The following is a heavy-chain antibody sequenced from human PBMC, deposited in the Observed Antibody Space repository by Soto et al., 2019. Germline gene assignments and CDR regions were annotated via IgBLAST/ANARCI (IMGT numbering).Heavy chain of an antibody. D-gene: IGHD6-13*01. CDR3: ARHRTPYSSSWYVSRWFDP. Sequence: SETLSLTCTVSGGSISSSSYYWGWIRQPPGKGLEWIGSIYYSGSTYYNPSLKSRVTISVDTSKNQFSLKLSSVTAADTAVYYCARHRTPYSSSWYVSRWFDPWGQGTLVTVSS. V-gene: IGHV4-39*01. CDR1: GGSISSSSYY. J-gene: IGHJ5*02. CDR2: IYYSGST.